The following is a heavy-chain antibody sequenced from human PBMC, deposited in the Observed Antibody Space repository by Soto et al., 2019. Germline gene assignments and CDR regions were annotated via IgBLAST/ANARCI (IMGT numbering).Heavy chain of an antibody. CDR2: MYNSGST. J-gene: IGHJ4*02. CDR3: ARGGDTTKVHY. D-gene: IGHD3-16*01. V-gene: IGHV4-31*03. CDR1: GGSISSGGYC. Sequence: QVQLQESGPGLVKPSQTLSLTCTVSGGSISSGGYCWSWIRQHPGEGLEWIGFMYNSGSTSYNPSLKRRATTSVDTSTNPFSLNLRSVTAADTAVYYCARGGDTTKVHYWGPGTLVTVSS.